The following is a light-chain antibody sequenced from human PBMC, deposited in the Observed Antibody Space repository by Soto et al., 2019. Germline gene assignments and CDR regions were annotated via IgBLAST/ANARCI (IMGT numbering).Light chain of an antibody. CDR1: QSFTRH. CDR3: QQRSNWPIT. Sequence: EIVLTQSPATLSLSPGESATLSCRASQSFTRHLAWYQQKPGQAPRLLLYGASTRATGIPDRFSGSGSGTDFTLTISSLEPEDFALYYCQQRSNWPITFGQGTRLEIK. J-gene: IGKJ5*01. V-gene: IGKV3-11*01. CDR2: GAS.